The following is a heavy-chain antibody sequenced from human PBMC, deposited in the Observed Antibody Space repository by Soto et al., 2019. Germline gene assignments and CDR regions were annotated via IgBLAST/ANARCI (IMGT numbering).Heavy chain of an antibody. CDR2: ISSSSSYI. CDR1: GSTFSSYS. J-gene: IGHJ5*02. V-gene: IGHV3-21*01. D-gene: IGHD3-16*01. Sequence: PGGSLRLSCAASGSTFSSYSMNWVRQAPGKGLEWVSSISSSSSYIYYADSVKGRFTISRDNAKNSLYLQMNSLRAEDTAVYYCARSSTSWGWFDPWGQGTLVTVSS. CDR3: ARSSTSWGWFDP.